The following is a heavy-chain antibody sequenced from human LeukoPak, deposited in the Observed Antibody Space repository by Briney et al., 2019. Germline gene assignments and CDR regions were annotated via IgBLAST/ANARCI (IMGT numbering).Heavy chain of an antibody. CDR2: INWNSGSV. J-gene: IGHJ4*02. D-gene: IGHD3-22*01. Sequence: PGGSLRLSCAASGFTFDDYAMPWVRQAPGKGLEWVSGINWNSGSVGYADSVKGRFTISRDNAKNSLYLQMNGLRAEDMALYYCAKAQLNYYYDTSGYFFDNWGQGTLVTVST. CDR3: AKAQLNYYYDTSGYFFDN. CDR1: GFTFDDYA. V-gene: IGHV3-9*03.